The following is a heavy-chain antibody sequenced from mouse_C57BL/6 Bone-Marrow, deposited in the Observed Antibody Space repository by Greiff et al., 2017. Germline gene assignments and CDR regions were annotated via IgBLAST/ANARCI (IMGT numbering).Heavy chain of an antibody. D-gene: IGHD1-1*01. Sequence: EVQLVESGGGLVKPGWSLKLSCAASGFTFSSYAMSWVRQTPEKRLEWVATISDGGSYTYYPHNVKGRFTISGDNAKNNLYLQMRHLKSEDTAMYYCAREDITTVVASYAMDYWGQGTSVTVSS. V-gene: IGHV5-4*01. J-gene: IGHJ4*01. CDR1: GFTFSSYA. CDR3: AREDITTVVASYAMDY. CDR2: ISDGGSYT.